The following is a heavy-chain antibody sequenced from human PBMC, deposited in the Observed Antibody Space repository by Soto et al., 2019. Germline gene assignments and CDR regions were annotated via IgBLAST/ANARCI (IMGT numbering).Heavy chain of an antibody. CDR1: GYTFTGYY. V-gene: IGHV1-2*04. D-gene: IGHD5-18*01. CDR3: ARALDTAMVPPYY. CDR2: INPNSGGT. Sequence: GAPVKVSCKASGYTFTGYYMHWVRQAPGQGLEWMGWINPNSGGTNYAQKFQGWVTMTRDTSISTAYMELSRLRSDDTAVYYCARALDTAMVPPYYWGQGTLVTVSS. J-gene: IGHJ4*02.